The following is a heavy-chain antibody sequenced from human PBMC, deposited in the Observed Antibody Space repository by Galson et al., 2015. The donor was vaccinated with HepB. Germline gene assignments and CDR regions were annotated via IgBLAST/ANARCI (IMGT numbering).Heavy chain of an antibody. Sequence: SLRLSCAASGFTFSSYAMHWVRQAPGKGLEFVSAITSNGGTTYYADSVKGRFTISRDNSKNTLYLQMGSLRAEDMAVYYCARSSGGWCDYWGPGTLVTGSA. D-gene: IGHD6-19*01. CDR2: ITSNGGTT. CDR3: ARSSGGWCDY. V-gene: IGHV3-64*02. CDR1: GFTFSSYA. J-gene: IGHJ4*02.